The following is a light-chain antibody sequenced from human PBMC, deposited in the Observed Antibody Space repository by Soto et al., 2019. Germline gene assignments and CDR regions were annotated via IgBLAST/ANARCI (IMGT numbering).Light chain of an antibody. Sequence: DFVMTQSPDSLPVSLGERATINCKSCQRVLSNNNNYFAWFQQKTGQPPRLLIYWASTRESGVPDRFSGSGSGTEFTLTISNVESEDVAIYYCQQYHRAPITFGQGTRLEIK. CDR2: WAS. CDR1: QRVLSNNNNY. CDR3: QQYHRAPIT. V-gene: IGKV4-1*01. J-gene: IGKJ5*01.